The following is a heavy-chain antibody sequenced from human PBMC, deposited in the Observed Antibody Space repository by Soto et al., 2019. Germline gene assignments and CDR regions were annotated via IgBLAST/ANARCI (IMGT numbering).Heavy chain of an antibody. D-gene: IGHD3-10*01. CDR2: IYYSGTT. V-gene: IGHV4-28*03. J-gene: IGHJ5*02. CDR1: GYSISSSNW. CDR3: ARDPGSGSYYGWFDP. Sequence: SETLSLTCAVSGYSISSSNWWGWIRQPPGKGLEWIGYIYYSGTTYYNPSLKSRVTISVDTSKNQFSLKLSSVTAADTAVYYCARDPGSGSYYGWFDPWGQGTLVTVSS.